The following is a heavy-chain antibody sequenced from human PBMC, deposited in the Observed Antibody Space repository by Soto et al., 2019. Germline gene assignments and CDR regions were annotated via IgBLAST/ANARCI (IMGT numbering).Heavy chain of an antibody. D-gene: IGHD3-10*01. CDR2: ISAYNGNT. J-gene: IGHJ6*02. CDR1: GYTFTSYG. V-gene: IGHV1-18*01. Sequence: ASVKVSCKASGYTFTSYGISWVRQAPGQGLEWMGWISAYNGNTNYAQKLQGRVTMPTDTSTSTAYMELRSLRSDDTAVYYCAVDDECMVRGVITQPYYYYGMDVWGQGTTVTVSS. CDR3: AVDDECMVRGVITQPYYYYGMDV.